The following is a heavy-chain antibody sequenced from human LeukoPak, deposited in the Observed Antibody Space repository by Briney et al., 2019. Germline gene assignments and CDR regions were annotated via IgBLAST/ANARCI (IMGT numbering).Heavy chain of an antibody. CDR2: MNPNSGNT. CDR3: ARAGYTYDILTGYYMYNWFDP. CDR1: GYTFTSYD. V-gene: IGHV1-8*01. D-gene: IGHD3-9*01. Sequence: ASVKVSCKASGYTFTSYDINWVRQATGQGLEWMGWMNPNSGNTGYAQKFQGRVTMTRDTSISTAYMELSRLRSDDTAVYYCARAGYTYDILTGYYMYNWFDPWGQGTLVTVSS. J-gene: IGHJ5*02.